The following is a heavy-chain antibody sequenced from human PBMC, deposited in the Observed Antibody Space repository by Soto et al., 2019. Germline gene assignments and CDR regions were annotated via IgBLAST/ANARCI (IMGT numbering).Heavy chain of an antibody. Sequence: GGSLRLSCTASGFLFTDYYMSWIRQPPGKGLEWLAYIDGSSDYTNSADSVKGRFIISRDNAKNSVFLQMNNLRADDTAVYYCARDLRFSSTNYFDFWGRGTLVTVS. CDR3: ARDLRFSSTNYFDF. CDR2: IDGSSDYT. CDR1: GFLFTDYY. V-gene: IGHV3-11*06. D-gene: IGHD2-8*01. J-gene: IGHJ4*02.